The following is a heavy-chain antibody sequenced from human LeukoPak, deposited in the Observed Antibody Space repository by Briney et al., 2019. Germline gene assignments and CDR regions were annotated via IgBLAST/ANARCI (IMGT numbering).Heavy chain of an antibody. CDR1: GFTLSTYE. V-gene: IGHV3-48*03. D-gene: IGHD3-22*01. CDR3: ARGNHYFDTSGYSPFDF. Sequence: PGGSLRLSCAASGFTLSTYEMNWVRQAPGKGLEWVSHITRSGSTMYYADSLKGRFTVSRDNAKNSLFLQMNSLRAEDTAVYFCARGNHYFDTSGYSPFDFWGQGTLVTVSS. CDR2: ITRSGSTM. J-gene: IGHJ4*02.